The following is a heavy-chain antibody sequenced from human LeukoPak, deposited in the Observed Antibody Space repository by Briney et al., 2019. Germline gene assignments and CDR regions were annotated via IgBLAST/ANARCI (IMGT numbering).Heavy chain of an antibody. J-gene: IGHJ4*02. V-gene: IGHV4-34*01. Sequence: PSETLSLTCTVSGGSISSYYWSWIRQPPGKGLEWIGEINHSGSTNYNPSLKSRVTISVDTSKNQFSLKLSSVTAADTAVYYCARVWAYYYDSSGSHVDYWGQGTLVTVSS. D-gene: IGHD3-22*01. CDR1: GGSISSYY. CDR3: ARVWAYYYDSSGSHVDY. CDR2: INHSGST.